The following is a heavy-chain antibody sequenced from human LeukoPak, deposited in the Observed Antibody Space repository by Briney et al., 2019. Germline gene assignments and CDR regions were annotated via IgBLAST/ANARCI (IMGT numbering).Heavy chain of an antibody. CDR2: ISAYNGNT. CDR3: ARSLPLGWVDP. Sequence: ASVKVSCKASGFTFTNYAIQWVRQAPGQRLEWMGWISAYNGNTNYAQKLQGRVTMTTDTSTSTAYMELRSLRSDDTAVYYCARSLPLGWVDPWGQGTLVTVSS. D-gene: IGHD3-10*01. V-gene: IGHV1-18*01. J-gene: IGHJ5*02. CDR1: GFTFTNYA.